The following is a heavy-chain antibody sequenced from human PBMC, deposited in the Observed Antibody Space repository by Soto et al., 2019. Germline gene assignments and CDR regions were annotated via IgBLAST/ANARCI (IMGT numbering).Heavy chain of an antibody. V-gene: IGHV4-39*01. Sequence: SETLWLTCTVAGGFISSSSYYWGWIRQPPGKELEWIGSIYYSGSTYYNPSLKSRVTISVDTSKNQFSLKLSSVTAADTAVYYCASGSDQAPYYYYYCLXVGVQGTTGXVPS. CDR2: IYYSGST. CDR1: GGFISSSSYY. CDR3: ASGSDQAPYYYYYCLXV. D-gene: IGHD3-10*01. J-gene: IGHJ6*02.